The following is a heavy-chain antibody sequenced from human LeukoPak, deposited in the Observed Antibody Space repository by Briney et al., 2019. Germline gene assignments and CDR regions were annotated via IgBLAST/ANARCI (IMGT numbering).Heavy chain of an antibody. CDR1: GFTVSSNY. Sequence: GGSLRLSCAASGFTVSSNYMSWVRQAPGKGLEWVSVIYSGGSTYYADSVKGRFTISRDNSKNTLYLQMNSLRAEDTAVYYCARENTMVRGVQIDYWGQGTLVTVSS. CDR2: IYSGGST. V-gene: IGHV3-66*01. D-gene: IGHD3-10*01. J-gene: IGHJ4*02. CDR3: ARENTMVRGVQIDY.